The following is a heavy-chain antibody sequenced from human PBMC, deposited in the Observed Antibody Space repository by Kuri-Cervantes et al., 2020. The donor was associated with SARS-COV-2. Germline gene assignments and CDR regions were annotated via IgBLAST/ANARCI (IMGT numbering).Heavy chain of an antibody. CDR2: IYSSGST. Sequence: GESLKISCAASGFTFSSYGMHWVRQAPGKGLEWVSSIYSSGSTYYADSVKGRFTSSRENYKNTVYLQLNSLRVEDTAVYYCARSTVGFDSWGQGTLVTVSS. CDR3: ARSTVGFDS. CDR1: GFTFSSYG. V-gene: IGHV3-NL1*01. D-gene: IGHD4-23*01. J-gene: IGHJ4*02.